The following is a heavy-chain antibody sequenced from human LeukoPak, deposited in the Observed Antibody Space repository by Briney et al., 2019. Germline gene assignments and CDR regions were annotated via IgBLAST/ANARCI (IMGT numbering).Heavy chain of an antibody. V-gene: IGHV4-59*01. D-gene: IGHD3-10*01. CDR2: LYYSGSA. J-gene: IGHJ4*02. Sequence: SETLSLTCTVSDASITYNYWSWIRQPPGKGLEWIGYLYYSGSANYNPSLKSRVTISLDTSKDQFSLKLSSVTAADTAVYYCARIRNYGSGTYIPFVDYWGQGTLVTVSS. CDR3: ARIRNYGSGTYIPFVDY. CDR1: DASITYNY.